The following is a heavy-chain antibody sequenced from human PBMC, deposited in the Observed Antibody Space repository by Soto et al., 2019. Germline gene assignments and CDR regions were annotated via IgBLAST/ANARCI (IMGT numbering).Heavy chain of an antibody. J-gene: IGHJ4*02. CDR1: GFTFSDYY. CDR2: ISSSGSTI. CDR3: ARASYYYDSSGRSGYFDY. V-gene: IGHV3-11*01. Sequence: GGSLRLSCAASGFTFSDYYMSWIRQAPGKGLEWVSYISSSGSTIYYADSVKGRFTISRDNAKNSLYLQMNSLRAEDTAVYYCARASYYYDSSGRSGYFDYWGQGTLVTVSS. D-gene: IGHD3-22*01.